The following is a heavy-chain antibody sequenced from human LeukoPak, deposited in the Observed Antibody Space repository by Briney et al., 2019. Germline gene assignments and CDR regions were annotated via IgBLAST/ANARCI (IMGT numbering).Heavy chain of an antibody. Sequence: SETLSLTCTVSDYSIRSGNWWGWIRQLPGKGLEWIGYIHHGEGTHYSPSLKSRITMSVDTSRNQFSLKLSSVTAMDTAVYYCAKKVAGMGWFDSWGQGTLVTVSS. CDR3: AKKVAGMGWFDS. J-gene: IGHJ5*01. CDR2: IHHGEGT. CDR1: DYSIRSGNW. V-gene: IGHV4-28*01. D-gene: IGHD1-26*01.